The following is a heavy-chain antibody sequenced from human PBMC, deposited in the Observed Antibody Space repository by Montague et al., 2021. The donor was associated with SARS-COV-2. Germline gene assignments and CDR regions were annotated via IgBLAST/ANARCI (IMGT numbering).Heavy chain of an antibody. J-gene: IGHJ3*02. CDR3: TRDYRSIVGDGLDI. V-gene: IGHV3-48*03. CDR2: ISTSAYTT. CDR1: GFTFSNYD. Sequence: SLRLSCAASGFTFSNYDMNWVRQAPGKGPEWISYISTSAYTTSYAGSVKGRFTISRDNGKNSLYLQMNSLRVEDTVVYYCTRDYRSIVGDGLDIWGQGTKVTVSS. D-gene: IGHD3-16*02.